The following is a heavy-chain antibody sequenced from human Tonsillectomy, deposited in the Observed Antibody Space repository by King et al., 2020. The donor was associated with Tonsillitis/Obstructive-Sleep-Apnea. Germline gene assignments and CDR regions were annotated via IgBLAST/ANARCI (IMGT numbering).Heavy chain of an antibody. CDR3: SRDASGSYYQRYFDY. CDR2: IYYSGGT. Sequence: VQLQESGPGLVKPSETLSLTCTVSGGSISSYYWSWFRQPPGKGLEWIGYIYYSGGTNYNPSLKSRVTVSVDTSTNQFSLKLNSVTAADTAVYYCSRDASGSYYQRYFDYWGEGSLVTVS. D-gene: IGHD1-26*01. CDR1: GGSISSYY. V-gene: IGHV4-59*01. J-gene: IGHJ4*02.